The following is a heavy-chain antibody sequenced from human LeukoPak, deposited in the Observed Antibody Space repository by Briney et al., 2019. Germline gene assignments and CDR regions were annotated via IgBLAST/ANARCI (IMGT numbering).Heavy chain of an antibody. D-gene: IGHD3-22*01. J-gene: IGHJ4*02. CDR1: GVSFSGYY. CDR3: ARGAWYYYDSSGYYSY. V-gene: IGHV4-34*01. CDR2: INHSGST. Sequence: SETLSLTCAVYGVSFSGYYWSWIRQPPGKGLEWIGEINHSGSTNYNPSLKSRVTISVDTSKNQFSLKLSSVTAADTAVYYCARGAWYYYDSSGYYSYWGQGTLVTVSS.